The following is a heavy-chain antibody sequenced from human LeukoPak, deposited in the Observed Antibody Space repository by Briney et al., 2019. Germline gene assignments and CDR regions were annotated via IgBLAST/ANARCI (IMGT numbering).Heavy chain of an antibody. V-gene: IGHV6-1*01. J-gene: IGHJ4*02. CDR3: VRSLAFAGIDY. CDR1: GDSVSSNSAA. CDR2: TYYRSKWYI. D-gene: IGHD1-26*01. Sequence: SQTLSLTCAISGDSVSSNSAAWHWIRQSPSRGLEWLGRTYYRSKWYIDYAVALKGRITINPDTSKNQFSLQLNSVTPEDTAMYYCVRSLAFAGIDYWGQGTLVTVSS.